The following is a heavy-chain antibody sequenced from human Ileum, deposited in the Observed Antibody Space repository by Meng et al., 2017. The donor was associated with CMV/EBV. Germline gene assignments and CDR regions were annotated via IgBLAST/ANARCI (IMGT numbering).Heavy chain of an antibody. J-gene: IGHJ4*01. D-gene: IGHD3-3*01. Sequence: GGSLRLSCAASGFAFNSHEMNWVRQAPGKGLEWISYISSSGGGSDRYYADSVKGRFTVSRDNAKNSLYLQMNSLRAEDTAVYYCARAQPYYLYWSGRPQYYFDSWGLGALVTVSS. CDR3: ARAQPYYLYWSGRPQYYFDS. V-gene: IGHV3-48*03. CDR1: GFAFNSHE. CDR2: ISSSGGGSDR.